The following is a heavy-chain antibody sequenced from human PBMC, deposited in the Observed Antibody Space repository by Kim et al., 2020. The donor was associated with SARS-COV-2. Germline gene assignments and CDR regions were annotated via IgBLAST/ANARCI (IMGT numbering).Heavy chain of an antibody. D-gene: IGHD3-9*01. Sequence: ASVKVSCKASGYTFTSYYIHWVRQAPGQGLEWMGIIDPTGGGSTSYAQKFQGRVTMTRDTSTSTVYMSLNSLRSEDTAVYYCARDKGDYDVLTGNREGHYYYYYPMDVWGQGTTVTVSS. V-gene: IGHV1-46*01. CDR1: GYTFTSYY. J-gene: IGHJ6*02. CDR2: IDPTGGGST. CDR3: ARDKGDYDVLTGNREGHYYYYYPMDV.